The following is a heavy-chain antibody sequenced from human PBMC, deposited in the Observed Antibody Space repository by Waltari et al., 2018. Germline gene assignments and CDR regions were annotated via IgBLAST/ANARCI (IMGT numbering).Heavy chain of an antibody. J-gene: IGHJ4*02. CDR1: GFTFSSYA. CDR3: ARDRWEGIVATNLLDY. Sequence: QVQLVESGGGVVQPGRSLRLSCAASGFTFSSYAMHWVRQAPGKGLEWSAVISYDGSKKYYADSVKGRFTITRDTSKNTLYLQMNSLRAGDTAVYYCARDRWEGIVATNLLDYWGQGTLVTVSS. CDR2: ISYDGSKK. V-gene: IGHV3-30-3*01. D-gene: IGHD5-12*01.